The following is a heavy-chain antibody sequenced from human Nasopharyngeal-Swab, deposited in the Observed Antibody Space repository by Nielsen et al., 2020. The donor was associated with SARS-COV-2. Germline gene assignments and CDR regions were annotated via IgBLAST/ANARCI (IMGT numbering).Heavy chain of an antibody. Sequence: VRQMPGKGLEWLGIIYPGDSATRYSPSFQGQVTISADKSISTAYLQRSSLKASDTAMYYCARIGYCSSTSCPESWFDPWGQGTLVTASS. J-gene: IGHJ5*02. V-gene: IGHV5-51*01. CDR3: ARIGYCSSTSCPESWFDP. CDR2: IYPGDSAT. D-gene: IGHD2-2*01.